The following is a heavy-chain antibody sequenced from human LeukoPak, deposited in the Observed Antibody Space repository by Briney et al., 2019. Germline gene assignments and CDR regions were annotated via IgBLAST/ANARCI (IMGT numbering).Heavy chain of an antibody. D-gene: IGHD2-2*01. CDR1: GYKFTNFG. J-gene: IGHJ4*02. Sequence: GASVNVSCKASGYKFTNFGLSWVRQAPGQGLEWMGWISTNNENTHYAQKFQGRVTMTTDTSTSTAYMELRSLKSDDTALYYCAREIPYPDCSSSGCYGPWDYWGQGALVTVSS. CDR3: AREIPYPDCSSSGCYGPWDY. V-gene: IGHV1-18*01. CDR2: ISTNNENT.